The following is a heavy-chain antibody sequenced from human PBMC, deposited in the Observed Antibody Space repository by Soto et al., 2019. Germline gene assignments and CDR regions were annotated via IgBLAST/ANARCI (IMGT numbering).Heavy chain of an antibody. Sequence: QVQLVESGGGVVQPGRSLRLSCAASGFTFSSYGMHWVRQAPGKGLEWVSVISYDGSNKYYADSVKGRFTISRDKSKNKLYLQMNGLGAADTARYYCAKDREGGGLRVYYGMGVWGQGTTVTVSS. D-gene: IGHD3-16*01. CDR2: ISYDGSNK. V-gene: IGHV3-30*18. CDR1: GFTFSSYG. CDR3: AKDREGGGLRVYYGMGV. J-gene: IGHJ6*02.